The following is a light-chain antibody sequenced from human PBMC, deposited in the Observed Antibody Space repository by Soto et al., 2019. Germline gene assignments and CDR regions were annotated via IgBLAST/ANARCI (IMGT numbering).Light chain of an antibody. CDR3: HQYDSSPLT. CDR1: QSVSSSY. J-gene: IGKJ4*01. V-gene: IGKV3-20*01. CDR2: GAS. Sequence: EIVLTQSPGTLSLSPGERATLSCRASQSVSSSYLAWYQQKPGQAPRLLIYGASSRATGIPDRFSGSGSGKHFPLTISRLKPEDFAVYYCHQYDSSPLTYGGGTKVEIK.